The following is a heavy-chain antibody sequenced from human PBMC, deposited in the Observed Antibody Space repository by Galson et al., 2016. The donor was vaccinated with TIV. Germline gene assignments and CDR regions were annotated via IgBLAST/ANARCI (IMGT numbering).Heavy chain of an antibody. CDR2: IYSGGGT. CDR3: ARERRHCGNECYLYYYYGMDV. D-gene: IGHD2-21*01. J-gene: IGHJ6*02. Sequence: SLRLSCAASGLIVSDNYMTWVRRAPGKGLEWVSMIYSGGGTSYADSVRGRFTISRDNSKNTVYLQMNRLRPEDTAVYYCARERRHCGNECYLYYYYGMDVWGQGTTVTVSS. CDR1: GLIVSDNY. V-gene: IGHV3-66*02.